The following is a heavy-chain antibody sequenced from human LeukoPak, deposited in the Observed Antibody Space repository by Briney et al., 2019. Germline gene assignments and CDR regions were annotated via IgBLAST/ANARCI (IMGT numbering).Heavy chain of an antibody. CDR1: GLTFSSYA. Sequence: PGGSLRLSCAASGLTFSSYAMSWVRQAPGKGLEWVSAISGSGGSTYYADSVKGRFTISRDNSKNTLYLQMNSLRAEDTAVYYCAKVTRYFDWLIFDYWGQGTLVTVSS. CDR2: ISGSGGST. J-gene: IGHJ4*02. D-gene: IGHD3-9*01. CDR3: AKVTRYFDWLIFDY. V-gene: IGHV3-23*01.